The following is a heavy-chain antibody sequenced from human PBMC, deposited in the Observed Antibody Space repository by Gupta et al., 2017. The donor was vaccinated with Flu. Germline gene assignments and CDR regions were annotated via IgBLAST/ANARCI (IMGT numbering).Heavy chain of an antibody. J-gene: IGHJ4*02. CDR1: GFTLDDYA. CDR3: TKDRYCSSGICPFDY. D-gene: IGHD2-15*01. V-gene: IGHV3-9*01. Sequence: EVQLVESGGGLVQPGRSLTLSCAASGFTLDDYAMHWVRQAPGKGLEWVAGISGNSGSFGYADSVRGRFTISRDNARSSLYLQMNSLRVEDTALYYCTKDRYCSSGICPFDYWGQGTLVTVSS. CDR2: ISGNSGSF.